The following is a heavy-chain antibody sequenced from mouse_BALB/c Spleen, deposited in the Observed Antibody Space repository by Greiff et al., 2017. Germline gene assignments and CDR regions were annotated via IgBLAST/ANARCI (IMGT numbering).Heavy chain of an antibody. Sequence: QVQLKQSGAELMKPGASVKISCKATGYTFSSYWIEWVKQRPGHGLEWIGEILPGSGSTNYNEKFKGKATFTADTSSNTAYMQLSSLTSEDSAVYYCPKNRYRYEEVFAYWGQGTLVTVSA. V-gene: IGHV1-9*01. CDR1: GYTFSSYW. J-gene: IGHJ3*01. D-gene: IGHD2-14*01. CDR3: PKNRYRYEEVFAY. CDR2: ILPGSGST.